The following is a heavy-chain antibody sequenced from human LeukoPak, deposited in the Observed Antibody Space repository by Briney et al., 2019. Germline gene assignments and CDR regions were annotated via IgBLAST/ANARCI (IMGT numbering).Heavy chain of an antibody. CDR3: AREGDYNGSGRGDS. CDR1: GYTFTGFY. Sequence: ASVKVSCKTSGYTFTGFYIHWVRQAPGQGLEWMGWINPNTGATNFAQKFQGRVTMTTDTSVNTAYMDLRRLRFDGTAVYYCAREGDYNGSGRGDSWGQGTLVTVSS. J-gene: IGHJ4*02. V-gene: IGHV1-2*02. CDR2: INPNTGAT. D-gene: IGHD3-10*01.